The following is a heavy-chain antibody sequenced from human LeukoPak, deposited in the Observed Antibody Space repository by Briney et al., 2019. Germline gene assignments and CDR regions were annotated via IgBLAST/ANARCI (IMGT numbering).Heavy chain of an antibody. V-gene: IGHV1-69*13. CDR1: GGTCSSYA. Sequence: SVKVSCKASGGTCSSYAISWVRQAPGQGLEWMGGIIPIFGTANYAQKFQGRVTITADESTSTAYMELSSLRSEDTAVYYCARRDGYKSEAFDIWGQGTMVTVSS. CDR3: ARRDGYKSEAFDI. CDR2: IIPIFGTA. D-gene: IGHD5-24*01. J-gene: IGHJ3*02.